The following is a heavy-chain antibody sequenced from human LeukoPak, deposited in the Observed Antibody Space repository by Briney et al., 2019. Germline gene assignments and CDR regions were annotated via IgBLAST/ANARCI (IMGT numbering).Heavy chain of an antibody. CDR2: ISSSGSTI. CDR3: ARAALWFGVH. D-gene: IGHD3-10*01. Sequence: SGGSLRLSCAASGFTFSSYEMNRVRQAPGKGLEWVSYISSSGSTIYYADSVKGRFTISRDNAKNSLYLQMNSLRAEDTAVYYCARAALWFGVHWGQGTLVTVSS. J-gene: IGHJ4*02. CDR1: GFTFSSYE. V-gene: IGHV3-48*03.